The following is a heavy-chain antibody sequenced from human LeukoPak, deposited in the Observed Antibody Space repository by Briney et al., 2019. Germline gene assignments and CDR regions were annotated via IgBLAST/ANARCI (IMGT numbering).Heavy chain of an antibody. D-gene: IGHD5-18*01. CDR1: GFTFSSYW. CDR2: INSDGSYT. J-gene: IGHJ4*02. CDR3: ARIRGYSYGYFDY. Sequence: GGSLRLSCAASGFTFSSYWMHWVRQAPGKGLVWVSRINSDGSYTTNVDSVKGRFTVSRDNAQNSLYLQMNSLRAEDTAVYYCARIRGYSYGYFDYWGQGTLVTVSS. V-gene: IGHV3-74*01.